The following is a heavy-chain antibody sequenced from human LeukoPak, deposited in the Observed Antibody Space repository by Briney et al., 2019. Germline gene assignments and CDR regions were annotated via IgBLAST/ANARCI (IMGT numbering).Heavy chain of an antibody. D-gene: IGHD4-17*01. V-gene: IGHV4-38-2*02. Sequence: SETLSLTCAVSGYSITSGYYWAWIRQPPGKGLEWIGRIYTSGSTNYNPSLKSRVTISVDTSKNQFSLKLSSVTAADTAVYYCARELRDAFDIWGQGTMVTVSS. J-gene: IGHJ3*02. CDR3: ARELRDAFDI. CDR2: IYTSGST. CDR1: GYSITSGYY.